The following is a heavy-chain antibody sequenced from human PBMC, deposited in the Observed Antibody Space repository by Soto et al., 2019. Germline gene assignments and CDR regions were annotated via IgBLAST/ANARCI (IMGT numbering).Heavy chain of an antibody. V-gene: IGHV4-59*08. CDR2: IYYSGST. Sequence: SETLSVTCTVAGGSISSYYWSWIRQPPGKGLEWIGYIYYSGSTYYNPSLKSRVTISVDTSKNQFSLKLSSVTAADTAVYYCARGNISAAGIDYWGQGTLVTVSS. J-gene: IGHJ4*02. CDR3: ARGNISAAGIDY. D-gene: IGHD6-13*01. CDR1: GGSISSYY.